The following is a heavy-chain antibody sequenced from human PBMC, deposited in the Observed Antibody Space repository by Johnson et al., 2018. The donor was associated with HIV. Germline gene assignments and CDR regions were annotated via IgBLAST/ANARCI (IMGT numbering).Heavy chain of an antibody. Sequence: VQLVESGGGLVQPGGSLRLSCVASGFTFSSYWMHWVRQLPGKGLEWVANIKQDGSEKYYVDSVKGRFTISRDNAKNSLYLQMNSLRAEDTAVYYCARMGGRSRWAFDIWGQGTMVTVSS. CDR3: ARMGGRSRWAFDI. CDR1: GFTFSSYW. J-gene: IGHJ3*02. D-gene: IGHD3-16*01. CDR2: IKQDGSEK. V-gene: IGHV3-7*03.